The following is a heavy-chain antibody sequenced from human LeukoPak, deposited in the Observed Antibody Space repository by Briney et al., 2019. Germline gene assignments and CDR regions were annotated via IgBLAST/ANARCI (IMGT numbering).Heavy chain of an antibody. CDR1: GFTVSSNY. J-gene: IGHJ5*02. V-gene: IGHV3-53*01. CDR3: ARGATDTTRWFDP. D-gene: IGHD1-7*01. CDR2: IYSGGST. Sequence: GGSLRLSCAASGFTVSSNYMSWVRQAPGKGLEWVSVIYSGGSTYYADSVKGRFTISRDNAKNSLYLQMNGLRAEDTAAYYCARGATDTTRWFDPWGQGTLVTVSS.